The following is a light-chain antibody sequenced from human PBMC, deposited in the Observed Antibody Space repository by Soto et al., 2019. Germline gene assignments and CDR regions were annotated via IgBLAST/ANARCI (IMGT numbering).Light chain of an antibody. CDR2: DAS. V-gene: IGKV1-5*01. CDR1: QSISSW. J-gene: IGKJ1*01. Sequence: DIPMTQSPSTLSASVGDRVTITCGASQSISSWLAWYQQKPGKAPKLLIYDASSLESGVPSRFSGSGSGTEFTLTISSLQPDDFATYYCQQYNSYLWTFGQGTKVDIK. CDR3: QQYNSYLWT.